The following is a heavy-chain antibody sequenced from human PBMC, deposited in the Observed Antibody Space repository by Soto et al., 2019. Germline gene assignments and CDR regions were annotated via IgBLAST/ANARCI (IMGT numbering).Heavy chain of an antibody. CDR3: VRQGIGTLHGLVDI. J-gene: IGHJ6*02. CDR2: VYSTGGS. CDR1: GGSIDGYN. V-gene: IGHV4-59*08. Sequence: QVQLQESGPGLVKPSETLSLTCTVSGGSIDGYNCAWIRQTPGKALEWVGYVYSTGGSRYNPSLTDXFSXSMDTSKSQFSLQRRSVTAAATAVYYCVRQGIGTLHGLVDIWGRGTTVTVSS. D-gene: IGHD1-7*01.